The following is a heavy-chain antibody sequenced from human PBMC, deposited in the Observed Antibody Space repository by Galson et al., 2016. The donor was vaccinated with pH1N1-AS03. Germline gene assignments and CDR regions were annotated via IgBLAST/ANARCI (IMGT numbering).Heavy chain of an antibody. V-gene: IGHV3-7*03. CDR3: AKEAGRWLQMEAFDL. J-gene: IGHJ3*01. D-gene: IGHD5-24*01. Sequence: SLRLSCAASGFSFSSYWMTWVRQAPGKGLEWVATINEDGTEKHYLDSLKGRFSISRDNAENSLYLQMNSLRTEDTALYYCAKEAGRWLQMEAFDLWGQGTKVIVSS. CDR1: GFSFSSYW. CDR2: INEDGTEK.